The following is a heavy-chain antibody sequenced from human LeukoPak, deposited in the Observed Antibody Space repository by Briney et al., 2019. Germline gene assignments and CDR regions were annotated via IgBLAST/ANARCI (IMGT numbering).Heavy chain of an antibody. CDR1: GYIFISYY. Sequence: ASVKVSCKASGYIFISYYMHWVRQAPGQGLEWMGIINPSGGRTSYAQKFQGRVTMTRDTSTSTVYMELSSLRSEDTAVYYCARCLRGGDFVAQDASDIWGQGTMVTVSS. CDR2: INPSGGRT. D-gene: IGHD2-21*02. CDR3: ARCLRGGDFVAQDASDI. J-gene: IGHJ3*02. V-gene: IGHV1-46*01.